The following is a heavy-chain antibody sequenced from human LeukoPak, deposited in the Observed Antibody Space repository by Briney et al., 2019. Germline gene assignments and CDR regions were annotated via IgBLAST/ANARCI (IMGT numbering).Heavy chain of an antibody. CDR2: ISTYNGDT. V-gene: IGHV1-18*04. CDR3: ARDLLLWFGELPTFGY. D-gene: IGHD3-10*01. Sequence: GASVKVSCKASGYTFTSCGIRRVRQAPGQGLGWMGGISTYNGDTNNAQKLHGRVTITTDTSTSTAYMELRSLIPDDTAVYYCARDLLLWFGELPTFGYWGQGTLVTVSS. CDR1: GYTFTSCG. J-gene: IGHJ4*02.